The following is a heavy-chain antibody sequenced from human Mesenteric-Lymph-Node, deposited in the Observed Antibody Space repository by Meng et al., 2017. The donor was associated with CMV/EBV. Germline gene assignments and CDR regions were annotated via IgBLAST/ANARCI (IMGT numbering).Heavy chain of an antibody. V-gene: IGHV1-2*02. CDR2: INPNSGGT. CDR1: GYLFTSFG. CDR3: ARGYCSSTSCYTGFTP. Sequence: ASVKVSCKASGYLFTSFGINWVRQAPGQGLEWMGWINPNSGGTNYAQKFQGRVTMTRDTSISTAYMELSRLRSDDTAVYYCARGYCSSTSCYTGFTPWGQGTLVTVSS. D-gene: IGHD2-2*02. J-gene: IGHJ5*02.